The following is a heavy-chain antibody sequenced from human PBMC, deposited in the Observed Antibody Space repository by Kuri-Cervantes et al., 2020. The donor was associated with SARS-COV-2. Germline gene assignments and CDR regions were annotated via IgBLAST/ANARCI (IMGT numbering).Heavy chain of an antibody. D-gene: IGHD6-13*01. CDR3: VKDRLLYSSSWYGGGAFDI. CDR1: GFTSSGPW. J-gene: IGHJ3*02. V-gene: IGHV3-74*01. Sequence: GGSLRLSCEASGFTSSGPWIHWARQAPGRGLVWVSRINTDGSYTNTADSVKGRSTLDRDNAKNMLFLQMNSLRAEEPAVYYCVKDRLLYSSSWYGGGAFDIWGQGKMVTVSS. CDR2: INTDGSYT.